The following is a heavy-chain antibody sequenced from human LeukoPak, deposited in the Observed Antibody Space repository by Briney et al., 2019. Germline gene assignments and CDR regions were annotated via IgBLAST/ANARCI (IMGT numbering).Heavy chain of an antibody. J-gene: IGHJ4*02. CDR2: ISGSGGST. CDR1: GFTFSSYA. V-gene: IGHV3-23*01. CDR3: AREHKNYDGEGYYYGY. Sequence: GGSLRLSCAASGFTFSSYAMSWVRQAPGKGLEWVSAISGSGGSTYYADSVKGRFTISRDNSKNTLYLQMNSLRAEDTAVYYCAREHKNYDGEGYYYGYWGQGTLVTVSS. D-gene: IGHD2-8*01.